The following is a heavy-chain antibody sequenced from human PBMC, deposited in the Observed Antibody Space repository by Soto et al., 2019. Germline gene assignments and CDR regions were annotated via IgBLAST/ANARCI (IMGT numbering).Heavy chain of an antibody. J-gene: IGHJ4*02. D-gene: IGHD5-12*01. Sequence: SETLSLTCTVSGGSISRYYWSWIRQPPGKGLEWIGYMYNTGSTVYNPSFKSRVTISVDTSKNQFSLKLNSVTAADTAVYYCARSRYSGYESLDYWGKGTLVTVSS. CDR3: ARSRYSGYESLDY. CDR2: MYNTGST. CDR1: GGSISRYY. V-gene: IGHV4-59*01.